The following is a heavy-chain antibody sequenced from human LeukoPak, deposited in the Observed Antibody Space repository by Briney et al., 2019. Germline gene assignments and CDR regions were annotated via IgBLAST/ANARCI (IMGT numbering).Heavy chain of an antibody. Sequence: GGSLRLSCAASGFTFDDYAMHWVRQAPGKGLEWVSGISWNSGSIGYADSVKGRFTISRDNAKNSLYLQMYSLRAEDTALYYCAKDRTGDLDYWGQGTLVTVSS. CDR2: ISWNSGSI. V-gene: IGHV3-9*01. J-gene: IGHJ4*02. CDR3: AKDRTGDLDY. CDR1: GFTFDDYA. D-gene: IGHD7-27*01.